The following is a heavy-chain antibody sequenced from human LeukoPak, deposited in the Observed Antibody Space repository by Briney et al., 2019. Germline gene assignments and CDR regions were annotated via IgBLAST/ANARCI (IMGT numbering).Heavy chain of an antibody. D-gene: IGHD1-26*01. CDR3: ARQNGWELLAFDI. Sequence: GGSLRLSCAASGVTFSGYSMNWVRQAPGKGLEWVSAITATSLHIYYADSVKGRFTISRDNAKNSLYLQMNSLRAEDTAVYYCARQNGWELLAFDIWGQGTMVTVSS. CDR1: GVTFSGYS. V-gene: IGHV3-21*01. J-gene: IGHJ3*02. CDR2: ITATSLHI.